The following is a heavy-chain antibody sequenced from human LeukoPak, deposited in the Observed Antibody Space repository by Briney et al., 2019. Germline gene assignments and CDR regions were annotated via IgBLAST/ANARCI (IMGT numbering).Heavy chain of an antibody. V-gene: IGHV4-61*02. J-gene: IGHJ5*02. CDR1: GGSISSGSYY. CDR3: ARDLSGWYSAWFDP. CDR2: IYTSGGT. D-gene: IGHD6-19*01. Sequence: SQTLSLTCTVSGGSISSGSYYWSWIRQPAGKGLEWIGRIYTSGGTNYNPSLKSRVTISVDTSKNQFSLKLSSVTAADTAVYYCARDLSGWYSAWFDPWGQGTLVTVSS.